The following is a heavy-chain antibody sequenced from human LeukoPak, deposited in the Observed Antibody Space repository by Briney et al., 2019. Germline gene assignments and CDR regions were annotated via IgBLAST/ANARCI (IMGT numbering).Heavy chain of an antibody. CDR2: ISDSGGST. D-gene: IGHD2-8*01. Sequence: GGSLRLSCAASGFTFSSYAMSWVRQAPGKGLEWVSAISDSGGSTYDADSVKGRFTISRDNSKNTLYLQMNSLRAEDTAVYYWRKDTSIGKYCTNGVCSPFDYWGQGTLVTVSS. J-gene: IGHJ4*02. CDR1: GFTFSSYA. V-gene: IGHV3-23*01. CDR3: RKDTSIGKYCTNGVCSPFDY.